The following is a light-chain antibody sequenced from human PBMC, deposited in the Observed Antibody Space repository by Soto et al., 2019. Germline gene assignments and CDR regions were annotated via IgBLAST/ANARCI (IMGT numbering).Light chain of an antibody. CDR2: EGS. V-gene: IGLV2-14*02. CDR1: SSDVGSYNL. J-gene: IGLJ1*01. CDR3: SSYRSGGIFV. Sequence: QSVLTQPASVSGSPGQSITISCTGTSSDVGSYNLVSWYQQHPGKAPKLMIYEGSKRPSGVSNRFSGSKSGNTASLTISGLQAEDEADYYCSSYRSGGIFVFGSGTKLTVL.